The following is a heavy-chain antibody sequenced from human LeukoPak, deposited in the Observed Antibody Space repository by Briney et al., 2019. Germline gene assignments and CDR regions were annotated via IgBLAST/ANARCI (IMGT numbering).Heavy chain of an antibody. V-gene: IGHV3-7*01. CDR1: GFTFSNAW. J-gene: IGHJ4*02. CDR2: IKQDGNEK. CDR3: ARDTLGEGEDANYAVYYFDY. D-gene: IGHD4/OR15-4a*01. Sequence: GGSLRLSCAASGFTFSNAWMSWVRQAPGKGLEWVANIKQDGNEKYYADSVKGRFTISRDNGKNSLDLQMNSLRADDTAVYYCARDTLGEGEDANYAVYYFDYWDQGTVVTVSS.